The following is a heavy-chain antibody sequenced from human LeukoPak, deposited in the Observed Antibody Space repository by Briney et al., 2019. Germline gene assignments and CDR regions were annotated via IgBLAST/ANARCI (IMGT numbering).Heavy chain of an antibody. CDR1: GLTFSRFG. D-gene: IGHD3-22*01. Sequence: GGSLRLSCAASGLTFSRFGMHWVRQAPGKGLEWVAVVWYDGSNKYYADSVKGRFTISRDNSKNTLYLEMNSLRAEDTAVYYCARDYYYDSSGYRDYYFDYWGQGTLVSVSS. V-gene: IGHV3-33*01. CDR2: VWYDGSNK. CDR3: ARDYYYDSSGYRDYYFDY. J-gene: IGHJ4*02.